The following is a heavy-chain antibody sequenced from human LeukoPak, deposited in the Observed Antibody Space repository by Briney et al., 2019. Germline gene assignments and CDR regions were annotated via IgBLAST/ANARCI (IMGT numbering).Heavy chain of an antibody. CDR2: INNGGSDM. D-gene: IGHD2-21*02. CDR1: GFTFISYG. CDR3: ARELNREVTLDY. J-gene: IGHJ4*01. V-gene: IGHV3-74*01. Sequence: GGSLRLSCAAAGFTFISYGMQWVRQAPGKGLVWVSRINNGGSDMSYADSVKGRFTISRDNAKNTLYLQMKSLRAEDTAVYHCARELNREVTLDYWGQGTPVTVSS.